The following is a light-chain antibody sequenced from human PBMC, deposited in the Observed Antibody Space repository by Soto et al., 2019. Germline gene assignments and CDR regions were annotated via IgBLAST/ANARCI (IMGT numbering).Light chain of an antibody. CDR2: DVS. CDR3: SSYTSSSTVV. CDR1: SSDVGAYNF. V-gene: IGLV2-14*03. Sequence: QSALTQPASVSGSPGQSITISCTGTSSDVGAYNFVSWYQQHPGKAPKLMIYDVSNRPSGVPNRFSGSKSANTASLTISGLQAEDEADYYCSSYTSSSTVVFGGGTKLTVL. J-gene: IGLJ2*01.